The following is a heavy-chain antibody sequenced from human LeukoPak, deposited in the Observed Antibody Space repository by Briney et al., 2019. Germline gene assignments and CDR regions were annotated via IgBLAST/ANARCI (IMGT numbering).Heavy chain of an antibody. CDR2: IIPIFGTA. CDR1: GGTFSSYA. Sequence: ASVKVSCKASGGTFSSYAISWVRQAPGQGLEWMEGIIPIFGTANYAQKFQGRVTITTDESTSTAYMELSSLRSEDTAVYYCARVPSIFGAFDPWGQGTLVTVSS. D-gene: IGHD3-3*01. V-gene: IGHV1-69*05. J-gene: IGHJ5*02. CDR3: ARVPSIFGAFDP.